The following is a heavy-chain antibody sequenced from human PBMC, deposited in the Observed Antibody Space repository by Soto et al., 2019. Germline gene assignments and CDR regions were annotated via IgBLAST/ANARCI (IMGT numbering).Heavy chain of an antibody. CDR3: ARGRRSAYYYDSSGQKTTHYFDY. CDR1: GGSFSGYY. D-gene: IGHD3-22*01. Sequence: QVQLQQWGAGLLKPSETLSLTCAVYGGSFSGYYWSWIRQPPGKGLEWIGEINHSGSTNYNPSLKSQVTISVDTSKNQFSLKLSSVTAADTAVYYCARGRRSAYYYDSSGQKTTHYFDYWGQGTLVTVSS. CDR2: INHSGST. V-gene: IGHV4-34*01. J-gene: IGHJ4*02.